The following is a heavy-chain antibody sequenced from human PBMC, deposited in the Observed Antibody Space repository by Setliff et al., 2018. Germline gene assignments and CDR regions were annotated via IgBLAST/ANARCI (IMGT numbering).Heavy chain of an antibody. CDR2: ISTYNGKT. D-gene: IGHD5-18*01. Sequence: KVSCKASGYIFTSYGFSWVRQAPGQGLEWMGWISTYNGKTNYAQKFQGRVTMTTDTSTSTAYMELGSLRFEDTAVYYCAREGVDTRSSTDYRYYMDVWGKGTTVTVSS. CDR3: AREGVDTRSSTDYRYYMDV. J-gene: IGHJ6*03. V-gene: IGHV1-18*01. CDR1: GYIFTSYG.